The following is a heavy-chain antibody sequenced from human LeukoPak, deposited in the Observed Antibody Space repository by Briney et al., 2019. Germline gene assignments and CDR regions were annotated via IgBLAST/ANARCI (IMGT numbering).Heavy chain of an antibody. CDR2: IDPSDSYT. J-gene: IGHJ4*02. Sequence: GESLKISCKGSGYSFTSYWISRVRQMPGKGLEWMGRIDPSDSYTNYSPSFQGHVTISADKSISTAYLQWSSLKASDTAMYYCARSGFSGYYKGPFDYWGQGTLVTVSS. V-gene: IGHV5-10-1*01. CDR3: ARSGFSGYYKGPFDY. D-gene: IGHD3-22*01. CDR1: GYSFTSYW.